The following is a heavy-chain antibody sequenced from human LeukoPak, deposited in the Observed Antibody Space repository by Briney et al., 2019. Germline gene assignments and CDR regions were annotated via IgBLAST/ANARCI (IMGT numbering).Heavy chain of an antibody. J-gene: IGHJ4*02. D-gene: IGHD3-10*01. Sequence: GASVKVSCKASGCTFTRYDINWVRQATGQGLEWMGWMNPNSGNTGYAQKFQGRVTMTRNTSISTAYMELTRLTSDDTAIYYCASLWFGELSHFDYWGQGTLVTVSS. CDR3: ASLWFGELSHFDY. CDR1: GCTFTRYD. V-gene: IGHV1-8*01. CDR2: MNPNSGNT.